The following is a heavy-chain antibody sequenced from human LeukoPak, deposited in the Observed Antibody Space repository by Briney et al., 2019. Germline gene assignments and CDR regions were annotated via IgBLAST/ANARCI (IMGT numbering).Heavy chain of an antibody. CDR2: INHSGST. Sequence: KPSETLSLTCAVYGGSFSGYYWSWIRQPPGRGLEWIGEINHSGSTNYNPSLKSRVTISVDTSKNQFSLKLSSVTAADTAVYYCARNRRLGGKNCSGGSCRTYYYYGMDVWDQGTTVTVSS. D-gene: IGHD2-15*01. CDR1: GGSFSGYY. V-gene: IGHV4-34*01. J-gene: IGHJ6*02. CDR3: ARNRRLGGKNCSGGSCRTYYYYGMDV.